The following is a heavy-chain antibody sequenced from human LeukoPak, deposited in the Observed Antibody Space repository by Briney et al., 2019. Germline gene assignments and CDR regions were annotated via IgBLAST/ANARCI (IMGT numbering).Heavy chain of an antibody. Sequence: GASVKVSCKASGYTFTGYYMHWVRQAPGQGLEWMGWINTNTGNPTYAQGFTGRFVFSLDTSVSTAYLQISSLKAEDTAVYYCASKWYSYGPHGMDVWGQGTTVTVSS. D-gene: IGHD5-18*01. CDR1: GYTFTGYY. CDR2: INTNTGNP. J-gene: IGHJ6*02. V-gene: IGHV7-4-1*02. CDR3: ASKWYSYGPHGMDV.